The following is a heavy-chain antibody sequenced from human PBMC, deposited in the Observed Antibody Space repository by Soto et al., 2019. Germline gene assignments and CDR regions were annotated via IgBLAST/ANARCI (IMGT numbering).Heavy chain of an antibody. CDR1: GFTFDDYT. D-gene: IGHD6-13*01. J-gene: IGHJ6*02. CDR3: ARVLVHWDYYYYYGMDV. CDR2: ISWDGGST. V-gene: IGHV3-43*01. Sequence: GGSLRLSCAASGFTFDDYTMHWVRQAPGKGLEWVSLISWDGGSTYYVDSVKGRFTISRDNAKNSLYLQMNSLRAEDTAVYYCARVLVHWDYYYYYGMDVWGQGTTVTVSS.